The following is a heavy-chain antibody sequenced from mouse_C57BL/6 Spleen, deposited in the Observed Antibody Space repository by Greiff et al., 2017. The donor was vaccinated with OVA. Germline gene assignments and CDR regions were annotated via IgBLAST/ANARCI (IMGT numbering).Heavy chain of an antibody. D-gene: IGHD1-1*01. CDR2: IDPSDSYT. CDR3: ARGFITTETDWFAY. J-gene: IGHJ3*01. CDR1: GYTFTSYW. V-gene: IGHV1-69*01. Sequence: QVQLQQPGAELVMPGASVKLSCKASGYTFTSYWMHWVKQRPGQGLEWIGEIDPSDSYTNYNQKFKGKSTLTVDKSSSTAYMQLSSLTSEDSAVYYCARGFITTETDWFAYWGQGTLVTVSA.